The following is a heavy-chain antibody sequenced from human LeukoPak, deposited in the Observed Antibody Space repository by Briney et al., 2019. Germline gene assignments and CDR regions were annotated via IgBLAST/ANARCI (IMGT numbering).Heavy chain of an antibody. J-gene: IGHJ4*02. Sequence: PSETLSLTCTVSGGSISSYYWSWIRQPAGKGLEWIGRIYTSGSTNYNPSLKSRVTMSVDTSKNQFSLKLSSVTAADTAVYYCARDTYYYDSSGPHYFDYWGQGTLVTVSS. CDR2: IYTSGST. D-gene: IGHD3-22*01. V-gene: IGHV4-4*07. CDR1: GGSISSYY. CDR3: ARDTYYYDSSGPHYFDY.